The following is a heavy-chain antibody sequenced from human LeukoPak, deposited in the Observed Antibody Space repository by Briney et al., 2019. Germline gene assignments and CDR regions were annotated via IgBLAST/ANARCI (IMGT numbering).Heavy chain of an antibody. J-gene: IGHJ4*02. CDR1: GASVSRGGYY. CDR2: IYYSGTT. Sequence: SETLSLTCTVSGASVSRGGYYWSWIRQPPGKGLEWIGYIYYSGTTKYNPSLMSRGTISVDTSKNQFFLKLSSVTAADTAVYYCATDRVSSDSLDYWGQGILVTVSS. D-gene: IGHD6-6*01. CDR3: ATDRVSSDSLDY. V-gene: IGHV4-61*08.